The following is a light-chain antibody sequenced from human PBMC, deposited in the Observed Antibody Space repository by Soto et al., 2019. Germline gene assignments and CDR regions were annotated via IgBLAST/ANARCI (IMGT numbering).Light chain of an antibody. V-gene: IGKV2-28*01. CDR1: QSLLHHNGHNH. CDR3: KQTLQAPYT. Sequence: DFVMTQSPLSLPVTPGEPASISCRSSQSLLHHNGHNHLDWYLQKPGQSPQVLIYLSFNRASGVPERFSGSGSGTDFTLNISRVEAEDVGAYYCKQTLQAPYTFGQGTKLEIK. CDR2: LSF. J-gene: IGKJ2*01.